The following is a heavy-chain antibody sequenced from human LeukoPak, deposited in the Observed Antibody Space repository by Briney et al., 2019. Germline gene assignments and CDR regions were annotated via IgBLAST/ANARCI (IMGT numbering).Heavy chain of an antibody. V-gene: IGHV3-30*02. CDR1: GFTFSSYG. Sequence: GGSLRLPCAASGFTFSSYGMHWVRQAPGKGLEWVAFIRYDGSNKYYADSVKGRFTISRDNSKNTLYLQMNSLRAEDTAVYYCAKATSIVPAAILQHWGQGTLVTVSS. D-gene: IGHD2-2*01. CDR2: IRYDGSNK. J-gene: IGHJ1*01. CDR3: AKATSIVPAAILQH.